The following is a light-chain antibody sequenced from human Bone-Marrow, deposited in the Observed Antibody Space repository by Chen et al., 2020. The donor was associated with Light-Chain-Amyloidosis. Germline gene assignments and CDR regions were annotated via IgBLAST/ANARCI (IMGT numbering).Light chain of an antibody. CDR1: SSDVGNYNL. CDR2: EVN. J-gene: IGLJ2*01. V-gene: IGLV2-23*02. Sequence: QSALTQPASVSGSPGQSITISCTGSSSDVGNYNLVSWYQQHPGKAPKLMIFEVNKRPSGVSNRFSSSKSGNTASLTISGLLAEDEADYHCGSYAGSNTVVFGGGTKLTVL. CDR3: GSYAGSNTVV.